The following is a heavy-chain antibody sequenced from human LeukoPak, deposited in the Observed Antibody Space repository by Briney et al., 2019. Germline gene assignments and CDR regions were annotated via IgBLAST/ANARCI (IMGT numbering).Heavy chain of an antibody. J-gene: IGHJ6*03. Sequence: GGSLRLSCAASGYSLSSYWMSWGRQAPGEGLVWVANIKHDGGEKYYVQSLKGRFTISRDNSKNSLYLQMNSLRAEDTAVYYWARDSIGRYCSGGSCYYYYYMDVWGKGTTVTVSS. CDR2: IKHDGGEK. CDR1: GYSLSSYW. CDR3: ARDSIGRYCSGGSCYYYYYMDV. V-gene: IGHV3-7*01. D-gene: IGHD2-15*01.